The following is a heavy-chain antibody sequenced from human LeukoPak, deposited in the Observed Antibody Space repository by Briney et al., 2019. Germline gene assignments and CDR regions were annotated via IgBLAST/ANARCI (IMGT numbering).Heavy chain of an antibody. V-gene: IGHV5-51*01. D-gene: IGHD6-13*01. J-gene: IGHJ4*02. CDR1: GYSFNSYW. CDR3: ARLAAAADY. Sequence: PGESPKISCNGSGYSFNSYWIGWVRQMPGKGLEWMGSIYPGGSDTRYSPSFQGQVTISADKSISTAYLQWSSLKASDTAMYYCARLAAAADYWGQGTLVTVSS. CDR2: IYPGGSDT.